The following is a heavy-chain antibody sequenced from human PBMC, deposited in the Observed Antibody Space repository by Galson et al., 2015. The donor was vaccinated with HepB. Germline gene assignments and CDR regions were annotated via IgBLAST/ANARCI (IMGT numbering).Heavy chain of an antibody. V-gene: IGHV3-30-3*01. CDR3: ARDRVFGVIQRYNWFDP. CDR1: GFTFSSYA. Sequence: SLRLSCAASGFTFSSYAMHWVRQAPGKGLEWVAVISYDGSNKYYADSMKGRFTISRDNSKNTLSLQMNSLRADDTAMYYRARDRVFGVIQRYNWFDPWGQGTLVTVSS. D-gene: IGHD3-3*01. CDR2: ISYDGSNK. J-gene: IGHJ5*02.